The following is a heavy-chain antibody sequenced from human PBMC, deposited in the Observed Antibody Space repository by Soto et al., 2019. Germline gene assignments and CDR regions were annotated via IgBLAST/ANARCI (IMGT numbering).Heavy chain of an antibody. CDR2: INHSGST. D-gene: IGHD1-1*01. CDR3: ARGERRVYYYGMDV. J-gene: IGHJ6*02. CDR1: GGSFSGYY. V-gene: IGHV4-34*01. Sequence: SETLSLTCAVYGGSFSGYYWSWIRQPPGKGLEWIGEINHSGSTNYNPSLKSRVTISVDTSKSQFSLKLSSVTAADTAVYYCARGERRVYYYGMDVWGQGTTVTVSS.